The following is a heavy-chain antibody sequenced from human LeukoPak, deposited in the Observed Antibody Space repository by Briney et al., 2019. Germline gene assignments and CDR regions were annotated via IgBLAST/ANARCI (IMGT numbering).Heavy chain of an antibody. CDR2: VYYTGST. V-gene: IGHV4-39*07. Sequence: SETLSLTCGVSDGSINTISDYWGWVRQPPGKGLEWIGSVYYTGSTYYNAPFKSRVTISIDTSKNQFSLSLSAVTAADTAMYYCAREDAVSSDDAFDLWGQGTMVTVS. CDR1: DGSINTISDY. D-gene: IGHD6-19*01. J-gene: IGHJ3*01. CDR3: AREDAVSSDDAFDL.